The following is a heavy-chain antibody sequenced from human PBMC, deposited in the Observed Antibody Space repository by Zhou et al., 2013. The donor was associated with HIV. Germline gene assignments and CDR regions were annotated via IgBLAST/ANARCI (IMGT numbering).Heavy chain of an antibody. J-gene: IGHJ3*02. CDR1: GYTFSSYG. Sequence: QVQLVQSGAEVKKPGASVKVSCKASGYTFSSYGISWVRQAPGQGLEWMGWINPNSGGTNYAQKFQGWVTMTRDTSISTAYMELSRLRSDDTAVYYCAREATYYGYWDAFDIWGQGTMVTVSS. CDR2: INPNSGGT. V-gene: IGHV1-2*04. CDR3: AREATYYGYWDAFDI. D-gene: IGHD3-3*01.